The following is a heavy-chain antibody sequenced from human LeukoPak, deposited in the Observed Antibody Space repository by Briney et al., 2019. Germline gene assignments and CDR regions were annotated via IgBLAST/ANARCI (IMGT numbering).Heavy chain of an antibody. J-gene: IGHJ4*02. D-gene: IGHD3-9*01. CDR2: ISAYNGNT. CDR1: GYTFASYD. Sequence: ASVKVSCKASGYTFASYDIIWVRQAPGQGLEWMGWISAYNGNTNYAQKLQGRVTMTTDTSTSTSYMELRSLRSDDTAVYYCATSYYDILTGTIQYYFDYWGQGTLVTVSS. V-gene: IGHV1-18*01. CDR3: ATSYYDILTGTIQYYFDY.